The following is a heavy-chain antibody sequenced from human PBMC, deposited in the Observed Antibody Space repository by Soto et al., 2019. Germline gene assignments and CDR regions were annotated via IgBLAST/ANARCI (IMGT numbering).Heavy chain of an antibody. CDR3: ARVCDVVVVTARDAFDI. Sequence: GGSLRLSCAASGFTLSSFSMNWVRQAPGKGLEWVSYISSSSNTIFYSDSVKGRFTISRDNAKNTLYLQMNSLRAEDTAVYYCARVCDVVVVTARDAFDIWAQGTMVTVSS. J-gene: IGHJ3*02. CDR2: ISSSSNTI. CDR1: GFTLSSFS. V-gene: IGHV3-48*01. D-gene: IGHD2-21*02.